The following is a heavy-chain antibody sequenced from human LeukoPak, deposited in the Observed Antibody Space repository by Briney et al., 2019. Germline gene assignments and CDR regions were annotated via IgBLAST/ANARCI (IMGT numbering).Heavy chain of an antibody. CDR1: GYTFNTYY. D-gene: IGHD1-1*01. J-gene: IGHJ4*02. V-gene: IGHV1-46*02. Sequence: ATVNLSCKASGYTFNTYYIHWVPQAPGQGLEWMGLINPGGGDTSYAQNLQGRVTMTRDTSTSTVYLELSNLRSEDTAVYYCARGPRGQRFDYWGQGTLVTVSS. CDR2: INPGGGDT. CDR3: ARGPRGQRFDY.